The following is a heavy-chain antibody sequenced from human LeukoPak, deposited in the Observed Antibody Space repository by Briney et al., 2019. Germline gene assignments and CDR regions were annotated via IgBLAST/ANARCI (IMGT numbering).Heavy chain of an antibody. Sequence: GGSLRLSCAACGFTFSSYGMHWVRQAPGKGLEWVAVISYDGSNKYYADSVKGRFTISRDNSKNTLYLQMNSLRAEDTAVYYCAKESDSSGYQYYFDYWGQGTLVTVSS. D-gene: IGHD3-22*01. J-gene: IGHJ4*02. CDR2: ISYDGSNK. V-gene: IGHV3-30*18. CDR1: GFTFSSYG. CDR3: AKESDSSGYQYYFDY.